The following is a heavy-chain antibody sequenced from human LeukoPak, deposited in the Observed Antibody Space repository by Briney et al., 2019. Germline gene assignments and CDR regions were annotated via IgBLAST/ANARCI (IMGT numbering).Heavy chain of an antibody. CDR2: ITGDGSGT. CDR3: AKDQQDTGFDS. CDR1: GFTFHDYA. Sequence: GGSLRLSCAASGFTFHDYAMHWVRQAPGKGLEWGSFITGDGSGTYYADSVKGRFTIFRDNSKNSLYLQMKSLRTEDTALYYCAKDQQDTGFDSWGQGTLVTVSS. V-gene: IGHV3-43*02. J-gene: IGHJ4*02. D-gene: IGHD2-15*01.